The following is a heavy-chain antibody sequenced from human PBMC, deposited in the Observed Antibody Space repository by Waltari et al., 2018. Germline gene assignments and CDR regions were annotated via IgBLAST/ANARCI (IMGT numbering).Heavy chain of an antibody. CDR3: ARDVGYYYGSNSYYGMDV. CDR1: GYTFTSYY. V-gene: IGHV1-46*01. CDR2: INPSGGST. J-gene: IGHJ6*02. Sequence: QVQLVQSGAEVKKPGASVKVSCKASGYTFTSYYMHWVRKAPGQGLEWMGIINPSGGSTSYAQKFQGRVTMTRDTSTSTVYMELSSLRSEDTAVYYCARDVGYYYGSNSYYGMDVWGQGTTVTVSS. D-gene: IGHD3-10*01.